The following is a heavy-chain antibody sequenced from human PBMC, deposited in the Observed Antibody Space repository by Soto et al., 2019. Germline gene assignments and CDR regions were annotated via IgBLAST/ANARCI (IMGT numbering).Heavy chain of an antibody. Sequence: QVQLVQSGAEVKKPGASVKVSCKASGYTFTSYDINWVRQATGQGLEWMGWMNPNSGNTGYAQKFQGRVTMTRNTSISTAYMELSSLRSEDTAVYYCARGYGSSWYSYYYGMDVWGQGTTVTVSS. CDR2: MNPNSGNT. CDR1: GYTFTSYD. CDR3: ARGYGSSWYSYYYGMDV. J-gene: IGHJ6*02. D-gene: IGHD6-13*01. V-gene: IGHV1-8*01.